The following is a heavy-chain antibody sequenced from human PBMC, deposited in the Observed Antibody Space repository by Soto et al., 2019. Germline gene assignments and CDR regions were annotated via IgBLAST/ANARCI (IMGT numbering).Heavy chain of an antibody. J-gene: IGHJ4*02. V-gene: IGHV3-23*01. Sequence: EVQLLESGGDLVQPGGSLRLSCAASGFTFSSFTMSWVRQAPGKGLEWVSAITTNGGSTYYADSVRGRFTISRDNSKDTLYLHMNSLRAEDTGVYYCAKVTVPTIRLGFDHWGQGTLVTVSS. D-gene: IGHD4-17*01. CDR1: GFTFSSFT. CDR2: ITTNGGST. CDR3: AKVTVPTIRLGFDH.